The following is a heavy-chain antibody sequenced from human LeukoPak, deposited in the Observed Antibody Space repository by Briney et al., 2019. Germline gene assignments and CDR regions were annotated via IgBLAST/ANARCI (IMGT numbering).Heavy chain of an antibody. J-gene: IGHJ4*02. Sequence: SVTVSCTASGGTVSSYAISWVRQAPGQGLEWMGELIRIFGTANYAQKFQGRVTITADESTSTDYMELSSLRSEDRAVYYCAGSLFIVGATRGYFDCWGQGTLVTVS. CDR3: AGSLFIVGATRGYFDC. V-gene: IGHV1-69*13. D-gene: IGHD1-26*01. CDR2: LIRIFGTA. CDR1: GGTVSSYA.